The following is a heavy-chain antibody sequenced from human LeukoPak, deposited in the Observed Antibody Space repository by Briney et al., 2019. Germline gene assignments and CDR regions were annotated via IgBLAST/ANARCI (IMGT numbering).Heavy chain of an antibody. CDR1: GFTFSDHY. J-gene: IGHJ4*02. CDR2: TRNKANSYTT. CDR3: VRVGSGYEFDY. Sequence: GGSLRLSCAASGFTFSDHYMDWVRQAPGKGLEWVGRTRNKANSYTTEYAASVIGRFTISRDDSKNSLYLQMNSLKTEDTAVYYCVRVGSGYEFDYRGQGTLVTVSS. D-gene: IGHD5-12*01. V-gene: IGHV3-72*01.